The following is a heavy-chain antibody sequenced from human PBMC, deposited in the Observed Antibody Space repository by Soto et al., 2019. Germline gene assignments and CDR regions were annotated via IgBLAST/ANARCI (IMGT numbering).Heavy chain of an antibody. CDR3: ARDSGEDIVVVPADNNWFDP. J-gene: IGHJ5*02. V-gene: IGHV4-4*07. CDR1: GGSISSYD. Sequence: XATLSLTCTVSGGSISSYDWSWIRQPAGKGLEWIGRIYTSGSTNYNPSLKSRVTMSVDTSKNQFSLKLSSVTAADTAVYYCARDSGEDIVVVPADNNWFDPWGQGTLVTVSS. CDR2: IYTSGST. D-gene: IGHD2-2*01.